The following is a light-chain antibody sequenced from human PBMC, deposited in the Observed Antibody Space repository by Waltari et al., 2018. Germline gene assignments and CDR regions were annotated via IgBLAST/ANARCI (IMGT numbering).Light chain of an antibody. CDR2: GTS. V-gene: IGKV3-20*01. CDR3: QQYDGLVLT. CDR1: QSVTSIS. Sequence: EIVLTQSPGTLSLSPGERATLSCRASQSVTSISFSWYQHKPGQAPRLLIYGTSNRATGIPDRFSGSGFGTDFTLTISRLEPEDFAVYYCQQYDGLVLTFGGGTKVEI. J-gene: IGKJ4*01.